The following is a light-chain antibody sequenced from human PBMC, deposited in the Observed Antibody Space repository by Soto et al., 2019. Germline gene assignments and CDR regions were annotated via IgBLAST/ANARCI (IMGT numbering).Light chain of an antibody. J-gene: IGKJ4*01. CDR2: AAT. CDR3: QQSYSNPSLT. CDR1: QSISSY. V-gene: IGKV1-39*01. Sequence: DIQMTQSPSSLSASVGDRVTITCRASQSISSYLNWYQQKPGKAPKLLIYAATSLESGVPSRFSGSGSGTDFTLTISSLQPEDFATYYCQQSYSNPSLTFRGGTKVDIK.